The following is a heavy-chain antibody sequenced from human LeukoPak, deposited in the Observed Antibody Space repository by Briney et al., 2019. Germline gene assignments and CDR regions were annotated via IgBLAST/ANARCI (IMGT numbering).Heavy chain of an antibody. D-gene: IGHD3-22*01. CDR2: IYYSGST. CDR3: ASYSYYYDSSGYFDY. V-gene: IGHV4-59*01. J-gene: IGHJ4*02. CDR1: GGSISSYY. Sequence: SETLSLTCTVSGGSISSYYWSWIRQPPGKGLEWIGYIYYSGSTNYNPSLKSRVTISVDTSKNQFSLKLSSVTAADTAVYYCASYSYYYDSSGYFDYWGQGTLVTVSS.